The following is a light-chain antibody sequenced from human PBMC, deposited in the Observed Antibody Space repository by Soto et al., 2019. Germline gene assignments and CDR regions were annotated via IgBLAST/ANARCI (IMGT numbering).Light chain of an antibody. CDR3: AAWDDSLNLV. V-gene: IGLV1-44*01. J-gene: IGLJ3*02. CDR1: SSNIGTNI. Sequence: QSVLTQPPSASGTPGQRVTISCSGGSSNIGTNIVNWYQQLPGTAPKLLIYRNNQRPSGVPDRFSGSKSGTSASLAISGLQSEDEADYYCAAWDDSLNLVFGGGTKLTVL. CDR2: RNN.